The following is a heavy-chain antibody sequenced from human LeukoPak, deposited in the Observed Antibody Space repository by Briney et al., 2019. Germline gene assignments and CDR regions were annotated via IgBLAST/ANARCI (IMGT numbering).Heavy chain of an antibody. CDR2: IHNSGST. D-gene: IGHD3-3*01. CDR3: ARGDFWSGYYTGPPGFDP. J-gene: IGHJ5*02. CDR1: GGSISSYY. Sequence: SETLSLTCTVSGGSISSYYWSWIRQPPGKGLEWLGHIHNSGSTDYNPSLKSRVTISVDTSKNQFSLKLSSVTAAATAVYYCARGDFWSGYYTGPPGFDPWGQGTLVTVSS. V-gene: IGHV4-59*01.